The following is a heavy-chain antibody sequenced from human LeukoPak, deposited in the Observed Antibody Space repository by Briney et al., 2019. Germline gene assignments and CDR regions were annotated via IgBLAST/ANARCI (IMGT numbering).Heavy chain of an antibody. CDR3: ARVTGYMIEDYFDY. J-gene: IGHJ4*02. V-gene: IGHV4-59*01. CDR1: GASISSSF. CDR2: IYYTGST. Sequence: SETLSLTCTVSGASISSSFWTWIRQSPGKGLEWLAYIYYTGSTNLNPSLKSRLTISVDTSKNQFSLRLRSVTAADTAVYYCARVTGYMIEDYFDYWGQGTLVAVSS. D-gene: IGHD3-22*01.